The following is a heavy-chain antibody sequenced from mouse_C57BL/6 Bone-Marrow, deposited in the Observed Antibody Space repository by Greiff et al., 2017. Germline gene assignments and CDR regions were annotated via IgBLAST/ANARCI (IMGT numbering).Heavy chain of an antibody. CDR2: INPGSGGT. CDR3: ARSKNWDSWFAY. V-gene: IGHV1-54*01. Sequence: VQLQQSGAELVRPGTSVKVSCKASGYAFTNYLIEWVKQRPGQGLEWIGVINPGSGGTNYNEKFKGKATLTADKTSSTAYMQLSSLTYEDSAVYFCARSKNWDSWFAYWGQGTLVTVSA. D-gene: IGHD4-1*01. J-gene: IGHJ3*01. CDR1: GYAFTNYL.